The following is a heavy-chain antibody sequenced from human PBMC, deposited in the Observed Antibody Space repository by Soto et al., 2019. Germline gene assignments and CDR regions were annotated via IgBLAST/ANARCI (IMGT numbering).Heavy chain of an antibody. V-gene: IGHV3-23*01. CDR1: GFTFSSYA. Sequence: SLRLSCAASGFTFSSYAMSWVRQAPGKGLEWVSAISGSGGSTYYADSVKGRFTISRDNSKNTLYLQMNSLRAEDTAVYYCAKDFWSGPALFDYWGQGTLVTVSS. J-gene: IGHJ4*02. CDR3: AKDFWSGPALFDY. D-gene: IGHD3-3*01. CDR2: ISGSGGST.